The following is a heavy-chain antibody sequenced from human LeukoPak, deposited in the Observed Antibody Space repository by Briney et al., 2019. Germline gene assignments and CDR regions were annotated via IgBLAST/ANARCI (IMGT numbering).Heavy chain of an antibody. CDR1: GYSISGGYY. D-gene: IGHD3-10*01. V-gene: IGHV4-38-2*01. Sequence: PSETLSLTCAVSGYSISGGYYWGWIRQPPGKGLEWIGSIYHSGSTYYNPSLKSRVTISVDTSKNQFSLKLSSVTAADTAVYYCARLIYYGSGSEFDYWGQGTLVTVSS. CDR2: IYHSGST. J-gene: IGHJ4*02. CDR3: ARLIYYGSGSEFDY.